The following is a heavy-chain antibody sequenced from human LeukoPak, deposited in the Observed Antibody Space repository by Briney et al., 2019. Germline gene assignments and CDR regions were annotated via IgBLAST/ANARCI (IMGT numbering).Heavy chain of an antibody. CDR1: GYSISSDYY. CDR3: ARGLYGDYVNYFDY. Sequence: PSETLSLTCTVSGYSISSDYYWSWIRQPPGKGLEWIGYIYYSGSTYYNPSLKSRVTISVDTSKNQFSLKLSSVTAADTAVYYCARGLYGDYVNYFDYWGQGTLVTASS. V-gene: IGHV4-30-4*08. J-gene: IGHJ4*02. D-gene: IGHD4-17*01. CDR2: IYYSGST.